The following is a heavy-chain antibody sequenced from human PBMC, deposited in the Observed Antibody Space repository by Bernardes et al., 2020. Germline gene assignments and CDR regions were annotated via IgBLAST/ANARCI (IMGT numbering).Heavy chain of an antibody. Sequence: GGSLRLSRVASGFTFSVYHMIWVRQAPGKGLEWVSYITSRSDYIYYADSLKGRFTVSRDNAKNSLYLQMDSLRADDTALYYCARDRGSYGFDPWGQGTLVTVSS. CDR3: ARDRGSYGFDP. D-gene: IGHD3-16*01. J-gene: IGHJ5*02. CDR1: GFTFSVYH. V-gene: IGHV3-21*01. CDR2: ITSRSDYI.